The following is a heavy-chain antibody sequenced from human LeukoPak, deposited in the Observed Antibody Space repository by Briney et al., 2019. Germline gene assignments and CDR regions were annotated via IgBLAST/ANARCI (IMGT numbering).Heavy chain of an antibody. CDR2: ISYIVTT. Sequence: SETLSLTCAVSGDSFSSHYWTWIRQPPGRGLEWIGYISYIVTTNYTPSLKSRVPISIDTSKNQFSLKLSSVTTADTAVYYCARDLVTVTKGFDIWGLGTMVSVSS. CDR1: GDSFSSHY. CDR3: ARDLVTVTKGFDI. V-gene: IGHV4-59*11. J-gene: IGHJ3*02. D-gene: IGHD4-17*01.